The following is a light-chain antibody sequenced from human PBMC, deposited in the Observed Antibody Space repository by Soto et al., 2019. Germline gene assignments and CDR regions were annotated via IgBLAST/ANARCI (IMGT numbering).Light chain of an antibody. CDR3: QQYGSSPRT. CDR1: QSVSNNY. Sequence: EIVLTQSPGTLSLSPGERATLSCRASQSVSNNYLAWYQQKPGQAPRLLIYGASGRATGIPDRFSGSGSGTDFILTISRLEAEDFVVYYCQQYGSSPRTFGQGTKVEIK. J-gene: IGKJ1*01. V-gene: IGKV3-20*01. CDR2: GAS.